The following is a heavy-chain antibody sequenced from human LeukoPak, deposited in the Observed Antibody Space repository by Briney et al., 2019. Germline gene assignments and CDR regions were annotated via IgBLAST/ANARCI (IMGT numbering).Heavy chain of an antibody. CDR1: GFTFSSYA. D-gene: IGHD6-13*01. V-gene: IGHV3-30-3*01. CDR2: ISYDGSNK. CDR3: ARPGIAAAGYYYYYGMDV. J-gene: IGHJ6*02. Sequence: GGSLRLSCAASGFTFSSYAMHWVRQAPGKGREGGAVISYDGSNKYYADSVKGRFTISRDNSKNTLYLQMNSLRAEDTAVYYCARPGIAAAGYYYYYGMDVWGQGTTVTVSS.